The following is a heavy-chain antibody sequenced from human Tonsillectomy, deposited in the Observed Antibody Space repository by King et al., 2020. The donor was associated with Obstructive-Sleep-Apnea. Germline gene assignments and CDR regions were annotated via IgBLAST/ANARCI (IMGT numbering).Heavy chain of an antibody. CDR1: GFTFDDYG. CDR3: ARARRILTGYALDF. CDR2: ISWNSGGI. Sequence: VQLVESGGGLVQPGRSLRLSCAASGFTFDDYGMHWVRQAPGKGLEWVSGISWNSGGIGYADSVKGRFTISRDNAKNSLYLQMNSLKSEDTALYYCARARRILTGYALDFWGQGTLVIVSS. D-gene: IGHD3-9*01. J-gene: IGHJ4*02. V-gene: IGHV3-9*01.